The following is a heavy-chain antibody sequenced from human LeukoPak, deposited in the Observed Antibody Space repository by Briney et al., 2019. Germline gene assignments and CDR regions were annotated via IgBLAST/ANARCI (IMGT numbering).Heavy chain of an antibody. Sequence: GGSLRLSCAASGFTFSSYSMNWVRRAPGKGLEWVSSISSSSSYIYYADSVKGRFTISRDNAKNSLYLQMNSLRAEDTAVYYCARVGSLRIQLWSPSDYWGQGTLVTVSS. V-gene: IGHV3-21*01. CDR1: GFTFSSYS. D-gene: IGHD5-18*01. CDR3: ARVGSLRIQLWSPSDY. CDR2: ISSSSSYI. J-gene: IGHJ4*02.